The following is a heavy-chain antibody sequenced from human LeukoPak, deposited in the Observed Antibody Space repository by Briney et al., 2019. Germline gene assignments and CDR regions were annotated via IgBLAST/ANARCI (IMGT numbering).Heavy chain of an antibody. Sequence: GGSLRPSCAASGFTFSTYSMNWVRQAPGKGLEWVSYISSSSGTIYYADSVKGRFTISRDNAKNSLYLQMNSLRAEDTAVYYCARGTGVAVAGEGCSWGYWGQGTLVTVSS. CDR3: ARGTGVAVAGEGCSWGY. D-gene: IGHD6-19*01. V-gene: IGHV3-48*04. CDR1: GFTFSTYS. J-gene: IGHJ4*02. CDR2: ISSSSGTI.